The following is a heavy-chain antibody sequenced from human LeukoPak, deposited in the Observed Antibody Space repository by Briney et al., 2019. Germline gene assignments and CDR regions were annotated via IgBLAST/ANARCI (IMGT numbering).Heavy chain of an antibody. CDR2: IKQDGGEK. D-gene: IGHD2-2*01. J-gene: IGHJ5*02. CDR3: AVSVYWSSTSCARFDP. Sequence: GSLRLSCAASGFTCSSYWMCWVRHAPREGRQWVATIKQDGGEKNYVDSVRGRFTISRDNAKNSLYLQMNSLRAEDTAVYYCAVSVYWSSTSCARFDPWRQGTLVTVSS. V-gene: IGHV3-7*01. CDR1: GFTCSSYW.